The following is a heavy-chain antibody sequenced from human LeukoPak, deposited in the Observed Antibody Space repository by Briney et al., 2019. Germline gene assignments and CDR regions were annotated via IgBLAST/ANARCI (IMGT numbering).Heavy chain of an antibody. CDR2: VYYSGST. Sequence: PSETLSLTCTVSGGSISTYYWSWIRQPPGKGLEWIGYVYYSGSTNYNPSLMGRVTMSVDTSKKQFSLKLSSVTAADTAVYYCARDYDSSSSPVSYWYFDLWGRGTLVTVSS. V-gene: IGHV4-59*01. CDR3: ARDYDSSSSPVSYWYFDL. CDR1: GGSISTYY. D-gene: IGHD6-6*01. J-gene: IGHJ2*01.